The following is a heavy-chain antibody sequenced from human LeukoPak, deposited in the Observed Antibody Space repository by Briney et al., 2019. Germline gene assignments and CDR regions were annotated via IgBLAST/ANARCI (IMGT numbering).Heavy chain of an antibody. CDR1: GFTFSSYA. CDR2: VSGTGGRT. D-gene: IGHD3-22*01. V-gene: IGHV3-23*01. CDR3: ARGGRGSAAVVAPRSFDI. J-gene: IGHJ3*02. Sequence: GGSLRLSCAASGFTFSSYAMSWVRQAPGKGLEWVSVVSGTGGRTYYADSVKGRFIISRDISKNTLYLQMNSLRAEDSALYYCARGGRGSAAVVAPRSFDIWGQGTMVTVSS.